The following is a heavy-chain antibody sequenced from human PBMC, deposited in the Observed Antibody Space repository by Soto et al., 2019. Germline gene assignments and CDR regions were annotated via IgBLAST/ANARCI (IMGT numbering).Heavy chain of an antibody. D-gene: IGHD3-22*01. J-gene: IGHJ4*02. CDR2: ISSGGTTT. V-gene: IGHV3-74*01. Sequence: EVQLVESGGGLVQPGGSLTLSCAASGFTFGSHWMHWVRQAPGKGLVYVSGISSGGTTTNYAESVKGRFTISRDNARNTLYLQMNSLRVEYTAVYYCARFVTSYDTSGFLYWGQGTPVTVSS. CDR1: GFTFGSHW. CDR3: ARFVTSYDTSGFLY.